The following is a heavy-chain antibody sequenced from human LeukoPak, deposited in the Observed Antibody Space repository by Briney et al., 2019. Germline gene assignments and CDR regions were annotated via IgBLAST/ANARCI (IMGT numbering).Heavy chain of an antibody. D-gene: IGHD2-21*01. CDR3: AKSPILWWNVADY. CDR1: GFTFSSYG. V-gene: IGHV3-30*02. J-gene: IGHJ4*02. Sequence: GGSLRLSCAASGFTFSSYGMHWVRQAPGKGLEWVAFIRYDGSNKYYAESVKGRFTISRDNSKNTLYLQMNSLRAEDTAVYYCAKSPILWWNVADYWGQGTLVTVSS. CDR2: IRYDGSNK.